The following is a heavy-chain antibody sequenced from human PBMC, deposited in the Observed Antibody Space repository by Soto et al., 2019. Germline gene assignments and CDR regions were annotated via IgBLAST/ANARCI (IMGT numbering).Heavy chain of an antibody. CDR2: IRSKANSYAT. D-gene: IGHD3-10*01. Sequence: EVQLVESGGGLVQPGGSLKLSCAASGFTFSGSAMHWVRQASGKGLEWVGRIRSKANSYATAYAASVKGRFTISRDDSKNQAYLHMASMKTEDTAVYYCTRPNRLLWFGELDYYGIVVWGKGTTVTVSS. CDR3: TRPNRLLWFGELDYYGIVV. V-gene: IGHV3-73*01. CDR1: GFTFSGSA. J-gene: IGHJ6*04.